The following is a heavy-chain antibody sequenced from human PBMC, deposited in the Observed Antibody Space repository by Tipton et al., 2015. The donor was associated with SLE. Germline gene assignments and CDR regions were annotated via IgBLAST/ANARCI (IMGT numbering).Heavy chain of an antibody. Sequence: TLSLTCTVSGGSISSYYWSWIRQPAGGGLEWIGRIYTNENTNYNPSLKSRVTMSVDTSKNHFSLKLISVTAADTAVYYCAREGVATNAFDFWGQGTMVAVSS. CDR1: GGSISSYY. D-gene: IGHD5-24*01. J-gene: IGHJ3*01. CDR2: IYTNENT. CDR3: AREGVATNAFDF. V-gene: IGHV4-4*07.